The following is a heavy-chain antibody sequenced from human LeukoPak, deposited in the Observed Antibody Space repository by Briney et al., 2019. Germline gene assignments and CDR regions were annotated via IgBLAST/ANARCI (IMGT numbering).Heavy chain of an antibody. CDR3: LSADNTGDVY. CDR2: IQPDGSEK. J-gene: IGHJ4*02. D-gene: IGHD5-18*01. CDR1: GLTFSANW. Sequence: GGSLRLSCAASGLTFSANWMTWVRQAPGKGLEWVGSIQPDGSEKFYVDSVRGRFTISRDNAKNSLYLQMNSLRVEDTAVYYCLSADNTGDVYWGRGTLVTVSS. V-gene: IGHV3-7*05.